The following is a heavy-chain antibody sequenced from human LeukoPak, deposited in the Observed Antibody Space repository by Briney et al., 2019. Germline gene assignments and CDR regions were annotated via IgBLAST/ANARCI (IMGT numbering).Heavy chain of an antibody. Sequence: GGSLRLSCAASGFTFSKYAMSWVRQAPGKGLEWLAYIRYDGSSKYYADFVKGRFTISRDNSKNTLYLQMNSLRAEDTAVYYCARDQAGSGHYADYWGQGTLVTVSS. J-gene: IGHJ4*02. CDR3: ARDQAGSGHYADY. CDR1: GFTFSKYA. D-gene: IGHD3-10*01. CDR2: IRYDGSSK. V-gene: IGHV3-30*02.